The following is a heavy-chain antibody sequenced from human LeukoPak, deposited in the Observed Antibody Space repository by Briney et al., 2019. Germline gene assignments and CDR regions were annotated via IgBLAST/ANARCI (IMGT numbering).Heavy chain of an antibody. Sequence: GESLKISCKGSGYSFTSYWIGWVRQMPGKGLEWMGIVYPGDSDTRYSPSFQGQVTISADKSISTAYLQWSSLKASDTAMYYCARLISYCSSSSCYKGFDYWGQGTLVTVSS. CDR1: GYSFTSYW. CDR3: ARLISYCSSSSCYKGFDY. V-gene: IGHV5-51*01. J-gene: IGHJ4*02. D-gene: IGHD2-2*02. CDR2: VYPGDSDT.